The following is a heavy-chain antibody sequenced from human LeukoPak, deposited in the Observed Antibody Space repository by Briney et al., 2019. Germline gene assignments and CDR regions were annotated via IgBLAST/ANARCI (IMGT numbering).Heavy chain of an antibody. Sequence: GSLRLSCAASGFTFSSYALSWVRQAPGKGLEWVSAISSGGDITHYADSVKGRFTISRDNPKNTLFLHFNSLRTEDTAVYYCARNFDFWGQGTLVTVSS. V-gene: IGHV3-23*01. CDR1: GFTFSSYA. CDR2: ISSGGDIT. CDR3: ARNFDF. J-gene: IGHJ5*01.